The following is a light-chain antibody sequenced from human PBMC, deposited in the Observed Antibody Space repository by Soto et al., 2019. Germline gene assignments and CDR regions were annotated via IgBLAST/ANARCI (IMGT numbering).Light chain of an antibody. CDR1: QTIGGW. CDR2: EAS. V-gene: IGKV1-5*03. CDR3: QQYNSYST. J-gene: IGKJ1*01. Sequence: DIQMTQSPSTLSASVGDRVTITCRASQTIGGWLAWYQQKPGKAPKLLIFEASILESGVPSRFSGSRSGTEFTLTIDSLQPDDFATYYCQQYNSYSTFGQGTKVEIK.